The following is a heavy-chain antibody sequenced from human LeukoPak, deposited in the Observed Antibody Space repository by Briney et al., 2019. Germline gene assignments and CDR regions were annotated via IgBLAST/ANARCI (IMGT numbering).Heavy chain of an antibody. CDR2: ISGSGGST. CDR3: AKASLGYCSGGSCSPYDY. V-gene: IGHV3-23*01. CDR1: GGTFSSYA. Sequence: ASVKVSCKASGGTFSSYAMSWVRQAPGKGLEWVSAISGSGGSTYYADSVKGRFTISRDNSKNTLYLQMNSPRAEDTAVYYCAKASLGYCSGGSCSPYDYWGQGTLVTVSS. D-gene: IGHD2-15*01. J-gene: IGHJ4*02.